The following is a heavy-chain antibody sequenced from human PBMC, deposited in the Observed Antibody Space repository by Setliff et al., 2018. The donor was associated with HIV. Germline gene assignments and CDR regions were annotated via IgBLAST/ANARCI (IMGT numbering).Heavy chain of an antibody. J-gene: IGHJ4*02. CDR3: AKPWFGGGRGTNYFDH. D-gene: IGHD3-10*01. CDR1: GFPFSDYA. Sequence: PEGSLRLSCSASGFPFSDYALHWVRQAPGKGLEWVAIIYYDGFDKYYADSVKGRFTISRDNSKSTLYLQMNSLRVEDTAVYYCAKPWFGGGRGTNYFDHWGQGTLVTVSS. V-gene: IGHV3-33*06. CDR2: IYYDGFDK.